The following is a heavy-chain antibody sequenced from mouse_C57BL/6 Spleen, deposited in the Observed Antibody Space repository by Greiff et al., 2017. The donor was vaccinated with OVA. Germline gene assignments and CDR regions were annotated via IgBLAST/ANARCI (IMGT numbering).Heavy chain of an antibody. CDR1: GFTFSSYA. CDR3: AGGGYGPYFDY. CDR2: ISDGGSYT. J-gene: IGHJ2*01. D-gene: IGHD2-10*02. V-gene: IGHV5-4*03. Sequence: EVKLMESGGGLVKPGGSLKLSCAASGFTFSSYAMSWVRQTPEKRLEWVATISDGGSYTYYPDNVKGRFTISRDNAKNNLYLQMSHLKSEDTAMYYCAGGGYGPYFDYWGQGTTLTVSS.